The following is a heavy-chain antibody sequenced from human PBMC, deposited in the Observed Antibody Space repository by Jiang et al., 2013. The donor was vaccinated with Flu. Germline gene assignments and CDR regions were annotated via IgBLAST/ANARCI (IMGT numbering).Heavy chain of an antibody. CDR2: IYYSGST. V-gene: IGHV4-30-4*01. Sequence: KPSQTLSLTCTVSGGSISSGNYYWSWIRQAPREGLEWIGYIYYSGSTFYNPSLKSRVTISVDTSKNQFSLRLSSVTAAETAVYYCARERRESYLDYWGQGTLVTVSS. J-gene: IGHJ4*02. CDR1: GGSISSGNYY. D-gene: IGHD5-24*01. CDR3: ARERRESYLDY.